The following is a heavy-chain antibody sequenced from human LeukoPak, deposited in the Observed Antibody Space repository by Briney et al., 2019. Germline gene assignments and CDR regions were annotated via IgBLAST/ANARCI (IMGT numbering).Heavy chain of an antibody. D-gene: IGHD2-2*01. CDR3: ARDGGYCSSTSCSFYYYYMDV. CDR2: INPNSGGT. CDR1: GYTFTGYY. J-gene: IGHJ6*03. V-gene: IGHV1-2*02. Sequence: ASVTVSFKASGYTFTGYYMHWVRQAPGQGLEWMGWINPNSGGTNYAQKFQGRVTMTRDTSISTAYMELSRLRSDDTAVYYCARDGGYCSSTSCSFYYYYMDVWGKGTTVTVSS.